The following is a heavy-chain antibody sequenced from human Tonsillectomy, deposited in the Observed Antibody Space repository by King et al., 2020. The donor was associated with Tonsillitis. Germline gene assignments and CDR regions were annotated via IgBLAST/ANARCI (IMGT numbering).Heavy chain of an antibody. J-gene: IGHJ4*02. CDR2: IYTSGST. D-gene: IGHD3-3*01. Sequence: QLQESGAGLVKPSQTLSLTCTVSGGFISSGSYYWSWLRQPPGKGLEGMWRIYTSGSTHYNPSLKSRVTLSVDTSKNQFSLKLSSVTAADTAVYYCARATYDFWSGYKTGAFDYWGQGTLVTVSS. V-gene: IGHV4-61*02. CDR3: ARATYDFWSGYKTGAFDY. CDR1: GGFISSGSYY.